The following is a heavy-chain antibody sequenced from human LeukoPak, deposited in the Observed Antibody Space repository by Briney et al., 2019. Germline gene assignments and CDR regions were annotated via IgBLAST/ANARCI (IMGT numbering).Heavy chain of an antibody. D-gene: IGHD1-1*01. CDR2: IDSSGSTI. CDR3: AREGGPQSLRGTFDP. Sequence: GGSLRLSCAASGFTLSDYYMSWIRQAPGKGLEWVSYIDSSGSTIYYADSVKGRFTISRDNAKNSLYLQMNSLRAEDTAVYYCAREGGPQSLRGTFDPWGQGTLVTVSS. V-gene: IGHV3-11*01. CDR1: GFTLSDYY. J-gene: IGHJ5*02.